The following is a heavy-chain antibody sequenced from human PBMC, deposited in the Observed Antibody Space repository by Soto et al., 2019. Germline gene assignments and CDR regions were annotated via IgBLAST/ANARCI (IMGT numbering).Heavy chain of an antibody. CDR3: ARDVTSSGYYYLSPGGFDP. Sequence: EVQLVESGGGLVKPGGSLRLSCAASGFTFSSYSMNWVRQAPGKGLEWVSSICSSSTYIYYADSVKGRFTISRDNAKNSLYLQMNSLRAEDTAVYYCARDVTSSGYYYLSPGGFDPWGQGTLVTVSS. J-gene: IGHJ5*02. V-gene: IGHV3-21*01. CDR2: ICSSSTYI. D-gene: IGHD3-22*01. CDR1: GFTFSSYS.